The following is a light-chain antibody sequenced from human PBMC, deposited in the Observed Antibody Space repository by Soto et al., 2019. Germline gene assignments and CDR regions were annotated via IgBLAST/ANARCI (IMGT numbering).Light chain of an antibody. Sequence: QSALTQPPSASGSPGRSVTISCTGTSSDVGGHNYVSWYQQHPGKAPKLMIYEVSKRPSGVPDRFSGSKSGNTASLTVPGLQAEDEADYYCSSYAGSNNYVFGPGTKLTVL. CDR2: EVS. CDR1: SSDVGGHNY. CDR3: SSYAGSNNYV. V-gene: IGLV2-8*01. J-gene: IGLJ1*01.